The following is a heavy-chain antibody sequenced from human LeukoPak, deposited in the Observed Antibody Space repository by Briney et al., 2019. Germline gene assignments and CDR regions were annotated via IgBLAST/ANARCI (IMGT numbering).Heavy chain of an antibody. Sequence: ASVKVSCKASGYTFTNDGLTWVRQAPGQGPEWMGWINPSNGNTNSVQKSQGRVTMTTDTSTTTAYMELRSLRSGDTAVYFCARESGSGQLDYWGQGTLVTVSS. CDR3: ARESGSGQLDY. D-gene: IGHD6-19*01. CDR2: INPSNGNT. V-gene: IGHV1-18*01. CDR1: GYTFTNDG. J-gene: IGHJ4*02.